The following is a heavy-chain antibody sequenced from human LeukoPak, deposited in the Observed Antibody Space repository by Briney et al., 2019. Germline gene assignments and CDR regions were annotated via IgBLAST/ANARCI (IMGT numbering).Heavy chain of an antibody. D-gene: IGHD6-19*01. J-gene: IGHJ3*02. CDR3: ARSRITFDTSGYGDAFNT. CDR1: SGSITSYY. V-gene: IGHV4-59*01. Sequence: PSETLSLTCSVSSGSITSYYWSWLRQPPGKGLEWIGYIYYNGDTNYIPSLKSRVTISVDTSNHQFSLKLTSVTAADAAVYYCARSRITFDTSGYGDAFNTWGQGTMVTVSS. CDR2: IYYNGDT.